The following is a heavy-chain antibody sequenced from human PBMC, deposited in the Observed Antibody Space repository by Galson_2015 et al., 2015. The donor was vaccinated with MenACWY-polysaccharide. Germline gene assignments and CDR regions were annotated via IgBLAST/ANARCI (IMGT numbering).Heavy chain of an antibody. CDR2: IGGSGSNT. Sequence: SLRLSCAASGFTFSNYAMSWVRQAPGKGLEWVSTIGGSGSNTHYADPVKGRFTISRDNSKNTLSLQMNGLRAEDTAVYYCARVRYSTGKYQFDYWGQGTLVAVS. V-gene: IGHV3-23*01. CDR3: ARVRYSTGKYQFDY. CDR1: GFTFSNYA. J-gene: IGHJ4*02. D-gene: IGHD2-2*01.